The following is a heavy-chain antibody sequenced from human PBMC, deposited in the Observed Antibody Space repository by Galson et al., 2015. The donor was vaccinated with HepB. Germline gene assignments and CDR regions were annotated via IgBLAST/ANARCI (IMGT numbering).Heavy chain of an antibody. Sequence: SLRLSCAASGFIVSSSYMSWVRQAPGKGLEWVSVIYTDGRTYSAGSVKGRFIISRDKSRNTLSLQMNSLRAEDTAVYYCARALGCTGGNCYPTFFDHWGQGTLVTVSS. V-gene: IGHV3-53*01. J-gene: IGHJ4*02. D-gene: IGHD2-15*01. CDR3: ARALGCTGGNCYPTFFDH. CDR2: IYTDGRT. CDR1: GFIVSSSY.